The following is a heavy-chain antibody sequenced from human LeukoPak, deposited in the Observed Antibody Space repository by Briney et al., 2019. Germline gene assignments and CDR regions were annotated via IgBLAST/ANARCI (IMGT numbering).Heavy chain of an antibody. J-gene: IGHJ4*02. V-gene: IGHV1-18*01. D-gene: IGHD3-22*01. CDR1: GYTFTSYG. Sequence: GASVKVSCKASGYTFTSYGISWVRQAPGQGLEWMGWISAYNGNTNYAQKLQGRVTMTTDTSTSTAYMELRSLRSDDTAVYYCARMTYYYDSSGYLGYFDYWGQGTLVTVSS. CDR3: ARMTYYYDSSGYLGYFDY. CDR2: ISAYNGNT.